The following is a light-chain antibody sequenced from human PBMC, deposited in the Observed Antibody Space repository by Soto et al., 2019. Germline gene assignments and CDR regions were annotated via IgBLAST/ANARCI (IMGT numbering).Light chain of an antibody. CDR1: QSVLYSSNNKNY. Sequence: DIVMTQSPDSLAVSLGERATINCKSSQSVLYSSNNKNYLAWYQQKSGQPPKLRIYWASTRESGVTDRFSGRGSGTDFTLTISSLQDEDVAVYYCQQYYSTPYTFGQGTKLEIK. J-gene: IGKJ2*01. CDR2: WAS. CDR3: QQYYSTPYT. V-gene: IGKV4-1*01.